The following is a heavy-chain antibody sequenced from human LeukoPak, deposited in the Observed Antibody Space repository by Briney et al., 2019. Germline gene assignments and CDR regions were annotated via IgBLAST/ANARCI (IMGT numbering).Heavy chain of an antibody. CDR2: ISGSGGST. CDR1: GFTFSSYA. CDR3: ANLLVGAFDI. J-gene: IGHJ3*02. Sequence: GGSLRLSCAASGFTFSSYAMSWVRQAPGKGLEWVSAISGSGGSTYYADSVKGRFTISRDNARNSLYLQISSLRVEDTAVYYCANLLVGAFDIWGQGTTVAVSS. V-gene: IGHV3-23*01. D-gene: IGHD1-26*01.